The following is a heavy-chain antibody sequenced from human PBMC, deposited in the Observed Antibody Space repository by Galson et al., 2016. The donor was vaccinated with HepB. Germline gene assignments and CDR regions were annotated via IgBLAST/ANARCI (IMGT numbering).Heavy chain of an antibody. D-gene: IGHD4-17*01. CDR1: GFIFSNYA. Sequence: SLRLSCAASGFIFSNYAMSWVRQAPGKGLEWVSAISTDGGATCSADSVKGRFTITRDQFKSTLYLQLNTLRAEDTAIYYCARWRRDGDSNWFDPWGQGTLVTVSS. V-gene: IGHV3-23*01. J-gene: IGHJ5*02. CDR3: ARWRRDGDSNWFDP. CDR2: ISTDGGAT.